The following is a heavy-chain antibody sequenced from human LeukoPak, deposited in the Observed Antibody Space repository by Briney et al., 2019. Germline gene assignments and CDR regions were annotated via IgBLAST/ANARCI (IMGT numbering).Heavy chain of an antibody. CDR2: ISSSGTSI. V-gene: IGHV3-11*01. CDR1: GFAVSDYY. Sequence: GGSLRLSCAASGFAVSDYYMSWIRQAPGKGLESVSYISSSGTSIYYADSVKGRFTISRDTAMNSLNLEMNGLRAEDTAVYYCARDRRSSSSWEPADYWGQGTLVIVSS. D-gene: IGHD6-13*01. J-gene: IGHJ4*02. CDR3: ARDRRSSSSWEPADY.